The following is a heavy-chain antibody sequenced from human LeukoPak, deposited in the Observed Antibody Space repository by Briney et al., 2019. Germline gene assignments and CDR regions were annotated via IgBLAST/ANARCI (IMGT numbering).Heavy chain of an antibody. J-gene: IGHJ4*02. V-gene: IGHV1-69*05. D-gene: IGHD6-19*01. CDR3: ARLAVAGTGILLDY. CDR1: GGTFSSYA. Sequence: ASVKVSCKASGGTFSSYAISWVRQAPGQGLEWMGGIIPIFGTANYAQKLQGRVTMTTDTSTSTAYMELRSLRSDDTAVYYCARLAVAGTGILLDYWGQGTLVTVSS. CDR2: IIPIFGTA.